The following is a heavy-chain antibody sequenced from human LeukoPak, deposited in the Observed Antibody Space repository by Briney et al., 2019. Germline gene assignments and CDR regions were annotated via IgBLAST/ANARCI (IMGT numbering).Heavy chain of an antibody. J-gene: IGHJ4*02. CDR2: IYASGST. Sequence: SEALSLTCTVSGDSVTGYYWSWIRQPAGKRLEWIGRIYASGSTTYNPSLKTRVTMSIDTSKNQFSLKLTSVTAADTAVYYCARXPXXXXXFXXXDFFDFWGQGTLVTV. V-gene: IGHV4-4*07. CDR1: GDSVTGYY. CDR3: ARXPXXXXXFXXXDFFDF.